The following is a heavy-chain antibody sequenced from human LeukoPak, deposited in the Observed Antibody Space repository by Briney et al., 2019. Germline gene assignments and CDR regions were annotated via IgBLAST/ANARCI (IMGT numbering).Heavy chain of an antibody. CDR2: IYYSGST. V-gene: IGHV4-59*01. D-gene: IGHD4-11*01. CDR1: GGSISSYY. CDR3: ARGTTVTLFDY. J-gene: IGHJ4*02. Sequence: SETLSLTCTVYGGSISSYYWSWIRQPPGKGLEWIGYIYYSGSTNYNPSLKSRVTISVGTSKNQFSLKLSSVTAADTAVYYCARGTTVTLFDYWGQGTLVTVSS.